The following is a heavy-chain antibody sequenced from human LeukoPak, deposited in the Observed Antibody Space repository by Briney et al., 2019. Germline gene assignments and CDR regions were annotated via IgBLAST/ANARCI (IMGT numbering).Heavy chain of an antibody. Sequence: TGGSLRLSCAASGFTFSDYYMSWIRQAPGKGLEWVSYISSSGSTIYYADSVKGRFTISRDNAKNSLYLQMNSLRAEDTAVYYCARGPYFDLLLYCPDYWGQGTLVTVSS. D-gene: IGHD3-9*01. CDR1: GFTFSDYY. J-gene: IGHJ4*02. CDR3: ARGPYFDLLLYCPDY. CDR2: ISSSGSTI. V-gene: IGHV3-11*04.